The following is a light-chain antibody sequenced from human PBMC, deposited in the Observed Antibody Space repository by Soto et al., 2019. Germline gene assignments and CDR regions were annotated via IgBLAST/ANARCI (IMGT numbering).Light chain of an antibody. CDR2: GAS. CDR3: QQYGSSRFT. J-gene: IGKJ3*01. Sequence: EIVLTQSPGTLSLSPGERATLSCRASQSISSSYLAWYQQKPGQAPRLLVYGASSRATGIPDSFIGSGSGTDFTLTISRLEPEEFAVYYCQQYGSSRFTFGPGTKVDIK. CDR1: QSISSSY. V-gene: IGKV3-20*01.